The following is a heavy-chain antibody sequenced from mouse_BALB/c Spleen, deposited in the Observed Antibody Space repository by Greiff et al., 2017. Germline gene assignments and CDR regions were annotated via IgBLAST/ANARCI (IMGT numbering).Heavy chain of an antibody. D-gene: IGHD1-1*01. CDR2: ISSGGST. CDR3: ARGEDYYGSKAMDY. Sequence: EVQGVESGGGLVKPGGSLKLSCAASGFTFSSYAMSWVRQTPEKRLEWVASISSGGSTYYPDSVKGRFTISRDNARNILYLQMSSLRSEDTAMYYCARGEDYYGSKAMDYWGQGTSVTVSS. V-gene: IGHV5-6-5*01. CDR1: GFTFSSYA. J-gene: IGHJ4*01.